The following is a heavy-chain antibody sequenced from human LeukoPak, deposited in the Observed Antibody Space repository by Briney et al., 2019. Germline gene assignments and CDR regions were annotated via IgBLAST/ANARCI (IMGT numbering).Heavy chain of an antibody. Sequence: SETLSLTCAVSGGSFSGYYWSWIRQPPGKGLECMGVINHSGSTNYNPSLKSRVTISVDTSKNQFSLKLSSVTAADTAVYYCARPRSRITMVRGVSSPFDYWGQGTLVTVSS. CDR1: GGSFSGYY. J-gene: IGHJ4*02. D-gene: IGHD3-10*01. CDR2: INHSGST. V-gene: IGHV4-34*01. CDR3: ARPRSRITMVRGVSSPFDY.